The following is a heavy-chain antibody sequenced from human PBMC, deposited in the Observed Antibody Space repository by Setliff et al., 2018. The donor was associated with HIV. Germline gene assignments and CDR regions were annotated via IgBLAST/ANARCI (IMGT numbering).Heavy chain of an antibody. V-gene: IGHV4-4*07. CDR1: GGSIGTHY. J-gene: IGHJ4*02. CDR3: TRDVVIGGDYISDY. CDR2: IYITGST. Sequence: SETLSLTCTVSGGSIGTHYWTWIRQSAGKGLEWIGHIYITGSTDYNPSLKSRVTISVDTSKNQFSLRLTSLTAADTAVYYCTRDVVIGGDYISDYWGEGRLVTVSS. D-gene: IGHD4-17*01.